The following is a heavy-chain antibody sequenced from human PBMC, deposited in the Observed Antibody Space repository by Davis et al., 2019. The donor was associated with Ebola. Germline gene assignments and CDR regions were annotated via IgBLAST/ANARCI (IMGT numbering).Heavy chain of an antibody. CDR2: VSHSEREK. CDR1: GFTFRNYA. Sequence: GEPLKISCAASGFTFRNYAMHWVRQAPGKGLEWVAVVSHSEREKFYADSVKGRFTISRDNSENTLYLQMNSLTADDTSVYYCARAGFDEVLDYWGQGTPVTVSS. V-gene: IGHV3-30*04. D-gene: IGHD3-3*01. J-gene: IGHJ4*02. CDR3: ARAGFDEVLDY.